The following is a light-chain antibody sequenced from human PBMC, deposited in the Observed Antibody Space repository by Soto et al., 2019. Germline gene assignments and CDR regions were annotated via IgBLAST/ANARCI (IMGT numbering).Light chain of an antibody. CDR1: QDISSF. CDR3: QQANSFPLA. Sequence: IQMTQSPSSVSAAVGDRVTITCRASQDISSFLAWYLQKPGKAPKLLIYAAISLQSGVPSRFSGSGSGTEFTLTINSLQPEDLATYYCQQANSFPLAFGQGTRLEIK. J-gene: IGKJ5*01. V-gene: IGKV1-12*02. CDR2: AAI.